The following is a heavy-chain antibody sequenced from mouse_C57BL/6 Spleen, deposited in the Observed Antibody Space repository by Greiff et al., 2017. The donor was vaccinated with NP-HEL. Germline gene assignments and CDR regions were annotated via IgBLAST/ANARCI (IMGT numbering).Heavy chain of an antibody. D-gene: IGHD2-4*01. Sequence: QVQLQQSGAELVKPGASVKMSCKASGYTFTTYPIEWMKQNHGKSLEWIGNFHPYNDDTKYNEKFKGKATLTVEKSSSTVYLELSRLTSDDSAVYYCARGWVYYDYAWYFDVWGTGTTVTVSS. CDR1: GYTFTTYP. CDR3: ARGWVYYDYAWYFDV. J-gene: IGHJ1*03. CDR2: FHPYNDDT. V-gene: IGHV1-47*01.